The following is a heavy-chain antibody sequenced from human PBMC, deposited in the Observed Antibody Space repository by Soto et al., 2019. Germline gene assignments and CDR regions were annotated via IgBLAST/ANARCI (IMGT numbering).Heavy chain of an antibody. CDR2: ISGSGGST. CDR1: GFTFSSYA. V-gene: IGHV3-23*01. D-gene: IGHD6-19*01. Sequence: EVQLLESGGGLVQPGGSLRLSCAASGFTFSSYAMSWVRQAPGKGLEWVSAISGSGGSTYYADAVKGRFTISRDNSKITLYLQMNSLRAEDTAVYYCAKDHKWLDSRYFDLWGRGTLVTVSS. J-gene: IGHJ2*01. CDR3: AKDHKWLDSRYFDL.